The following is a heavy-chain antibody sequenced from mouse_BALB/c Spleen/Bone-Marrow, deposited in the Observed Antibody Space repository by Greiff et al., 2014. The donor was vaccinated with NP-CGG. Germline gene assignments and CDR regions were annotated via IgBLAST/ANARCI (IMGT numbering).Heavy chain of an antibody. CDR2: ISSGSSTI. D-gene: IGHD2-1*01. Sequence: DVKLVESGGGLVQPGGSRKLSCAASGFTFSSFGMHWVRQAPEKGLGWVAYISSGSSTIYYADTVKGRFTISRDNPKNTLFLQMTSLRSEDTAMYYCARSRGNYLYYAMDYWGQGTSVTVSS. J-gene: IGHJ4*01. V-gene: IGHV5-17*02. CDR3: ARSRGNYLYYAMDY. CDR1: GFTFSSFG.